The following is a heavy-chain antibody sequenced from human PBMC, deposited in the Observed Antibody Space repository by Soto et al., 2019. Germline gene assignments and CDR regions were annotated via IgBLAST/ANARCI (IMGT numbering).Heavy chain of an antibody. CDR1: GFTFRSYG. CDR3: GKDTLDCSGGDCPLYYYYGMDV. CDR2: ISNEGNKK. J-gene: IGHJ6*02. V-gene: IGHV3-30*18. D-gene: IGHD2-21*02. Sequence: QVQLVESGGGVAQPGRSLRVSCGTSGFTFRSYGMHWVRQAPGKGLEWLAVISNEGNKKVFADYMKGRLTLSRDNARNTVYLQNNRLRAEDTAVYFCGKDTLDCSGGDCPLYYYYGMDVWGQGTTVAVSS.